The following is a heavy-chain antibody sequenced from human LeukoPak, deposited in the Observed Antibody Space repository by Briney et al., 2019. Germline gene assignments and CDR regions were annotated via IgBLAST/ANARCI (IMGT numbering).Heavy chain of an antibody. CDR2: ISGSGVNT. V-gene: IGHV3-23*01. Sequence: GGSLRLSCAASGFTFSSYAMSWVRQAPGKGLEWVSTISGSGVNTYFADSVKGRFTISRDNSKNTLYLQMNTLRAEDTAVYYCAKTPGYSDYSMDVWGKGTTVTVSS. D-gene: IGHD4-11*01. J-gene: IGHJ6*03. CDR1: GFTFSSYA. CDR3: AKTPGYSDYSMDV.